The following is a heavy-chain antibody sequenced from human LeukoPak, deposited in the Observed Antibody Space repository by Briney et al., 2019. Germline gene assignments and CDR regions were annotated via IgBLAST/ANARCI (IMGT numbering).Heavy chain of an antibody. CDR1: GGSIRSRNYY. CDR2: IYNSGST. V-gene: IGHV4-39*07. CDR3: ARDAQDSSGWYYFDY. J-gene: IGHJ4*02. D-gene: IGHD6-19*01. Sequence: SETLSLTCSVSGGSIRSRNYYGGWLRQPPGEGLEWIGNIYNSGSTNYNPSLKSRVTISVDTSKNQFSLKLSSVTAADTAVYYCARDAQDSSGWYYFDYWGQGTLVTVSS.